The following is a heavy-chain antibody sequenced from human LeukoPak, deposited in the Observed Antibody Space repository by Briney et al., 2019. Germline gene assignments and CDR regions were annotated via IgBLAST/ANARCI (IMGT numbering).Heavy chain of an antibody. Sequence: GGSLRLSCAASGFTFSNAWMSWVRQAPGKGLEWVGRIKSKTDGGTTDYAAPVKGRFTISRDDSKNTLYLQMNSLKTEDTAVYYCTTSPTRYSGSYLHTFGVDYWGQGTLVTVSS. CDR2: IKSKTDGGTT. D-gene: IGHD1-26*01. V-gene: IGHV3-15*01. J-gene: IGHJ4*02. CDR1: GFTFSNAW. CDR3: TTSPTRYSGSYLHTFGVDY.